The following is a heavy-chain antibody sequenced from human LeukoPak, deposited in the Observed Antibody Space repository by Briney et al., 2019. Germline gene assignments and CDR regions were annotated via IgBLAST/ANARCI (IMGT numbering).Heavy chain of an antibody. Sequence: SSETLSLTCTVSGGSISSYYWSWIRQPPGKGLEWIGYIYYSGSTNYNPSLKSRVTISVDTSKNQFSLKLSSVTAADTAVYYCARAGEGGYFDYWGQGTLVTVSS. CDR1: GGSISSYY. D-gene: IGHD3-16*01. V-gene: IGHV4-59*08. J-gene: IGHJ4*02. CDR3: ARAGEGGYFDY. CDR2: IYYSGST.